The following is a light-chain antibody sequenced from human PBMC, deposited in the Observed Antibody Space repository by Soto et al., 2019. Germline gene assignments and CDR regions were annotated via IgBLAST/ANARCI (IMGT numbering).Light chain of an antibody. Sequence: AIRMTQSPSSFSASTGDRVTITCRASQSINSYLAWYQQKPGKAPKLLIYAASTLQSGVPSRFSGSGSGTDFTLTISCLQSEDFATYYCQQYYSYPRTFGQGTKVEIK. V-gene: IGKV1-8*01. J-gene: IGKJ1*01. CDR3: QQYYSYPRT. CDR1: QSINSY. CDR2: AAS.